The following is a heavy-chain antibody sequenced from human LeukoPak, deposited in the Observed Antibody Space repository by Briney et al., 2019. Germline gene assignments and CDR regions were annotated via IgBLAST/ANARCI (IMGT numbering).Heavy chain of an antibody. CDR1: GFTVSSNY. Sequence: GGSLRLSCAASGFTVSSNYMSWVRQAPGKGLEWVSAIYSGGSTYYADSVKGRFTISRDNSKNTLYLQMNSLRAEDTAVYYCARETINCGGDCFDYWGQGTLVTVSS. D-gene: IGHD2-21*01. J-gene: IGHJ4*02. CDR3: ARETINCGGDCFDY. V-gene: IGHV3-53*01. CDR2: IYSGGST.